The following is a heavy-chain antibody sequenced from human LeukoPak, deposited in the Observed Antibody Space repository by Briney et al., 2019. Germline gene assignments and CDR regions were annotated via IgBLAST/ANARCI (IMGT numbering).Heavy chain of an antibody. D-gene: IGHD1-26*01. CDR1: GGSISSNTYY. CDR2: IYYSGST. V-gene: IGHV4-39*07. J-gene: IGHJ4*02. Sequence: KPSETLSLTCTVSGGSISSNTYYWGWIRQPPGKGLEWIGSIYYSGSTYYDPSLKSRVAISVDTSKNQFSLKLNSVTAADTAVYYCARDWVGSYGSRQFDYWGQGALVTVSS. CDR3: ARDWVGSYGSRQFDY.